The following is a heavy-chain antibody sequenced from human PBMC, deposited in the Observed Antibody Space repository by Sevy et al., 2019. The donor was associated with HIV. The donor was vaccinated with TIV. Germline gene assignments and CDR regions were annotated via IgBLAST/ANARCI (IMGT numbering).Heavy chain of an antibody. V-gene: IGHV4-61*01. Sequence: SETLSLTCNVSVASVSSGKYYWTWIRQPPGKDLEWIGHVSYSGRTNYNPSLKSRVTISEDTSKNQFSLSLNSVTAADTAAYYCARELYLYEISGFYYYDWGEGTLVVISS. CDR1: VASVSSGKYY. CDR2: VSYSGRT. D-gene: IGHD3-22*01. CDR3: ARELYLYEISGFYYYD. J-gene: IGHJ1*01.